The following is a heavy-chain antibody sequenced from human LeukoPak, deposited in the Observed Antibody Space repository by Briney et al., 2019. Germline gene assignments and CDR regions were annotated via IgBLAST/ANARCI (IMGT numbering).Heavy chain of an antibody. D-gene: IGHD1-26*01. CDR3: ARGELFIDN. V-gene: IGHV4-4*02. J-gene: IGHJ4*02. CDR1: GGSISSSNW. CDR2: IHHSGST. Sequence: PSETLSLTCAVTGGSISSSNWWSCVRQPPGKGLEWIGEIHHSGSTNYNPSLKSRVSISVDKSKNQFSLKLTSVTAADTAVYYCARGELFIDNWGQGTLVTVSS.